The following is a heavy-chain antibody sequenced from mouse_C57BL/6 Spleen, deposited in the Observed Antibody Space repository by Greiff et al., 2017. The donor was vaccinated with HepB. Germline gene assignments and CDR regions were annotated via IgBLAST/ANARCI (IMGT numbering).Heavy chain of an antibody. D-gene: IGHD5-1*01. CDR2: IDPSDSYT. V-gene: IGHV1-50*01. Sequence: QVQLQQPGAELVKPGASVKLSCKASGYTFTSYWMQWVKQRPGQGLEWIGEIDPSDSYTNYNQKFKGKATLTVDTSSSTAYMQLSSLTSEDSAVYYCARRGVLEYLYAMDYWGQGTSVTVSS. CDR1: GYTFTSYW. J-gene: IGHJ4*01. CDR3: ARRGVLEYLYAMDY.